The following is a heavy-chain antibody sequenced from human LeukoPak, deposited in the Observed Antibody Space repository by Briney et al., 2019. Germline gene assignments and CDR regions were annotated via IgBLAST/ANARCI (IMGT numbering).Heavy chain of an antibody. CDR3: ARGDCSSTSCYYYYYMDV. Sequence: ASVKVSCKASGYTFTGYYMHWVRQAPGQGLEWMGWINPNSGGTNYAQKFQGRVTMTGDTSISTAYMELSRLRSDDTAVYYCARGDCSSTSCYYYYYMDVWGKGTTVTISS. CDR1: GYTFTGYY. J-gene: IGHJ6*03. V-gene: IGHV1-2*02. D-gene: IGHD2-2*01. CDR2: INPNSGGT.